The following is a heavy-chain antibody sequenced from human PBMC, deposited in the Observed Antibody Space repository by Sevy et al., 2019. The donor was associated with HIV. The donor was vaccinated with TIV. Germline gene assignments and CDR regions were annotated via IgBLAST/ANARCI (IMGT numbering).Heavy chain of an antibody. CDR2: INPDGSEK. D-gene: IGHD2-2*01. CDR1: GFTFNTYW. J-gene: IGHJ4*02. CDR3: ARLLWDVVVVPGTTPGQYFDY. V-gene: IGHV3-7*01. Sequence: GGSLRLSCVASGFTFNTYWMTWVRQAPGKGLEWVANINPDGSEKDYVDSLKGRSTVSRDNAETSLYLHMNSLRVEDTAVYFCARLLWDVVVVPGTTPGQYFDYWGQGTLVTVSS.